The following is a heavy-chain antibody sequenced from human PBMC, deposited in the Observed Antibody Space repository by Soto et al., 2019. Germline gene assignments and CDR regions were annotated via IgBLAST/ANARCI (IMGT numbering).Heavy chain of an antibody. CDR2: ISSSGSTI. D-gene: IGHD5-12*01. V-gene: IGHV3-11*01. CDR1: GFTFSDYY. Sequence: QVQLVESGGGLVKPGGSLRLSCAASGFTFSDYYMSWIRQAPGKGLEWVSYISSSGSTIYYADSVKGRFTISRDNARISLYLQINSLRAEDTAVYYWARTGYRGDELPDYWGQGTLVTVSS. CDR3: ARTGYRGDELPDY. J-gene: IGHJ4*02.